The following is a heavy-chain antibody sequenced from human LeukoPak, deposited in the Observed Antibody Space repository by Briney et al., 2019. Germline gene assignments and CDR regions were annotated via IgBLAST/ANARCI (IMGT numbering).Heavy chain of an antibody. Sequence: PTGGSLRLSCAASGFTFSSNGMSWVRQAPGKGLEWVSAISGSGGSTYYADSVKGRFTISRDNSKNTLYLQMNSLRAEDTAVYYCAKCILTGYYKGYMDVWGKGTTVTISS. V-gene: IGHV3-23*01. D-gene: IGHD3-9*01. J-gene: IGHJ6*03. CDR2: ISGSGGST. CDR3: AKCILTGYYKGYMDV. CDR1: GFTFSSNG.